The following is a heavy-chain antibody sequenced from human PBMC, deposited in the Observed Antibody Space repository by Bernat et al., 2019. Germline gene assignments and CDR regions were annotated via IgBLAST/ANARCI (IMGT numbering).Heavy chain of an antibody. Sequence: EVQLVESGGGLVQPGRSLRLSCTASGFTFGDYAMSWFRQAPGKGLEWVGFIRSKAYGGTTEYAASVKGRFTISRDDSKSIAYLQMNSLKTEDTAVYYCTRVGHSYGSRDFVYWGQGTLVTVSS. V-gene: IGHV3-49*03. CDR3: TRVGHSYGSRDFVY. CDR2: IRSKAYGGTT. D-gene: IGHD5-18*01. J-gene: IGHJ4*02. CDR1: GFTFGDYA.